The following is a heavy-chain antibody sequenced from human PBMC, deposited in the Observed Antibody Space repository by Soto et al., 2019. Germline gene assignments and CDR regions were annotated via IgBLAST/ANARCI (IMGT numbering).Heavy chain of an antibody. Sequence: QVQLQESGPGLVKPSETLSLTCTVSGGSISTFYWSWIRQPPGKGLEWIGYVFYSGSTNYNPSLKSRVIISVDTSKNLFSLKLSSVTAADTAVYYCARYNGGLDYWGQGTLVTVSS. CDR3: ARYNGGLDY. V-gene: IGHV4-59*08. J-gene: IGHJ4*02. D-gene: IGHD2-8*01. CDR2: VFYSGST. CDR1: GGSISTFY.